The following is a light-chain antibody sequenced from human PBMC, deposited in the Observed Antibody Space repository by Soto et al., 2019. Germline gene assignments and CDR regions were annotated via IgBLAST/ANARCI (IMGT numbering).Light chain of an antibody. CDR2: QDR. J-gene: IGLJ2*01. Sequence: SYELTQPPSVSVSPGQTASITCCGHKLGNKYACWYQQKPGQSPVLVIYQDRKRPSGIPERFSGSNSGNTATLTISGTQAMDEADYYCQAWDSSTVVFGGGTKVTVL. CDR1: KLGNKY. CDR3: QAWDSSTVV. V-gene: IGLV3-1*01.